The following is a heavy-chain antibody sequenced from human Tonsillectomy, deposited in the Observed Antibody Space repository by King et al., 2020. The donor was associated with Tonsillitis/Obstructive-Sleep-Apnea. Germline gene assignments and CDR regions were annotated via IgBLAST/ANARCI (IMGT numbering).Heavy chain of an antibody. V-gene: IGHV3-53*01. CDR1: GFTVSSNY. CDR3: AGGGSTRRCSSTSCRPNWFDP. Sequence: VQLVESGGGLIQPGGSLRLSCAASGFTVSSNYMSWVRQAPGKGLEWVSVIYSGGSTYYADSVKGRFTISRDNSKNTLYLQMNSLRAEDTAVYYCAGGGSTRRCSSTSCRPNWFDPWGQGTLVTVSS. J-gene: IGHJ5*02. D-gene: IGHD2-2*01. CDR2: IYSGGST.